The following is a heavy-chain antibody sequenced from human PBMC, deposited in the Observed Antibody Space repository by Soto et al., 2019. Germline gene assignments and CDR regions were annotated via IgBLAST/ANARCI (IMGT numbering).Heavy chain of an antibody. CDR3: ARSHRSYYYDSSAPYY. V-gene: IGHV4-31*03. CDR2: IYYSGST. Sequence: PSETLSLTCTVSGGSISSGGYYWSWIRQHPGKGLEWIGYIYYSGSTYYNPSLKSRVTISVDTSKNQFSLKLSSVTAADTAVYYCARSHRSYYYDSSAPYYWGQGTLVTVS. D-gene: IGHD3-22*01. J-gene: IGHJ4*02. CDR1: GGSISSGGYY.